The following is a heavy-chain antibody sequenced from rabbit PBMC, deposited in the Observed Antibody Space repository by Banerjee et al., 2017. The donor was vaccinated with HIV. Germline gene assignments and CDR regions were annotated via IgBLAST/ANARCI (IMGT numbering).Heavy chain of an antibody. V-gene: IGHV1S47*01. D-gene: IGHD4-1*01. CDR2: ISNGDGST. J-gene: IGHJ6*01. CDR1: GFDFSSNA. CDR3: ARDLTDVIGWNFGW. Sequence: QEQLVESGGGLVQPEGSLTLTCKASGFDFSSNAMCWVRQAPGKGPEWIACISNGDGSTYYANWVNGRFTISRSTSLNTVTLQMTSLTAADTATYFCARDLTDVIGWNFGWWGQGTLVTVS.